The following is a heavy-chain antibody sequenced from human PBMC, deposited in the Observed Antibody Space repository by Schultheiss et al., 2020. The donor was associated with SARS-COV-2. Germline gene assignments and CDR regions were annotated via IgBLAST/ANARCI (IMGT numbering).Heavy chain of an antibody. CDR2: IKQDGSEK. CDR1: GFTFSSYA. D-gene: IGHD3-3*01. J-gene: IGHJ4*02. V-gene: IGHV3-7*01. CDR3: ARDYDFWSGYYL. Sequence: GESLKISCAASGFTFSSYAMHWVRQAPGKGLEWVANIKQDGSEKYYVDSVKGRFTISRDNSKNTLYLQMNSLRAEDTAVYYCARDYDFWSGYYLWGQGTLVTVSS.